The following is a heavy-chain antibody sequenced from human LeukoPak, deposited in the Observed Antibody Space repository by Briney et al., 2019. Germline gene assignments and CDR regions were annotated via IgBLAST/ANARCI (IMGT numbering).Heavy chain of an antibody. CDR3: ARSGLTGLFDY. CDR2: INPSGGST. Sequence: ASVKVPCKASGYTFTSYYMHWVRQAPGQGLEWMGMINPSGGSTSYAQKFQGRVTMTRDTSTSRVYMELSSLRSEDTAVYYCARSGLTGLFDYWGRGTLVTVSS. J-gene: IGHJ4*02. V-gene: IGHV1-46*01. D-gene: IGHD7-27*01. CDR1: GYTFTSYY.